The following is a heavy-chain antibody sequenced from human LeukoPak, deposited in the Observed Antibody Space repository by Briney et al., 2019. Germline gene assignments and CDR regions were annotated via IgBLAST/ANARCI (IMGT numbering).Heavy chain of an antibody. CDR1: GYTITGNY. D-gene: IGHD1-26*01. CDR3: ARGAGVRGSYSFDY. V-gene: IGHV1-2*07. J-gene: IGHJ4*02. Sequence: APVKVSCKASGYTITGNYIHWVRQAAGQGLEWMGWINPNNGGTNYAHKFQGRVTMTRDTSISTAYMELSGPTSDDTAVYYCARGAGVRGSYSFDYWGQGTLVTVSS. CDR2: INPNNGGT.